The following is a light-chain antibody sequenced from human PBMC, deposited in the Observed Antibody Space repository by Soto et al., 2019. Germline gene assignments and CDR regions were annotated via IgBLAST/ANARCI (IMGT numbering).Light chain of an antibody. CDR1: SFSN. Sequence: QSALTQPASVSGSLGQSITISCTGTSFSNVSWYQQHPGKAPTLIISDVSHRPSGVSHRFSGSQSAYTASLTISGLQPEDEVDYYCSSYSITTSLYVFGTGAKVTVL. J-gene: IGLJ1*01. CDR3: SSYSITTSLYV. V-gene: IGLV2-14*03. CDR2: DVS.